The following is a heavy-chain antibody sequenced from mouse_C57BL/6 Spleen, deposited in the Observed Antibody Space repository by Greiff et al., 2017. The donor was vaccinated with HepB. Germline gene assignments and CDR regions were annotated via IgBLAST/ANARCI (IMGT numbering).Heavy chain of an antibody. CDR1: GYTFTSYW. V-gene: IGHV1-53*01. D-gene: IGHD1-1*01. CDR2: INPSNGGT. CDR3: ARWRLYGSSSFDY. Sequence: QVQLQQSGTELVKPGASVKLSCKASGYTFTSYWMHWVKQRPGQGLEWIGNINPSNGGTNYNEKFKSKATLTVDKSSSTAYMQPSSLTSEDSAVYYCARWRLYGSSSFDYWGQGTTLTVSS. J-gene: IGHJ2*01.